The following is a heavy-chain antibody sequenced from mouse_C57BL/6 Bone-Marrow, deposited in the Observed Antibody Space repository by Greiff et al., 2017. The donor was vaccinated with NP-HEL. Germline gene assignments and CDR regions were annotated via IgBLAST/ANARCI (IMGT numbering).Heavy chain of an antibody. CDR2: IFPGSGST. J-gene: IGHJ3*01. CDR1: GYTFTSHL. Sequence: LVESGPELVRPGASVKISCKAPGYTFTSHLMQWVRQRPGQGLEWIGEIFPGSGSTYYNEKFKGKATLTVDTSSSTAYMQLSSLTSEDSAVYFCARSRLLPLVFAYWGQGTLVTVSA. V-gene: IGHV1-56*01. CDR3: ARSRLLPLVFAY. D-gene: IGHD2-3*01.